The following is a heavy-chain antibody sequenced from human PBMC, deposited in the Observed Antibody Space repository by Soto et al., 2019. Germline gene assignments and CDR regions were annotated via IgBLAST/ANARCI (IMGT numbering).Heavy chain of an antibody. CDR2: ISGSGGST. Sequence: GGSLRLSRAASGFTFSSYAMSWVRQAPGKGLEWVSAISGSGGSTYYADSVKGRFTISRDNSKNTLYLQMNSLRAEDTAVYYCAKAPGVFGTRLYYFDYWGQGTLVTVSS. D-gene: IGHD3-10*01. J-gene: IGHJ4*02. V-gene: IGHV3-23*01. CDR1: GFTFSSYA. CDR3: AKAPGVFGTRLYYFDY.